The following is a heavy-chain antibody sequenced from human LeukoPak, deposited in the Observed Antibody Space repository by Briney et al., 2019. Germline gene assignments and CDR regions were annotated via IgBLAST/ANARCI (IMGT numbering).Heavy chain of an antibody. CDR1: GFTFSSYE. D-gene: IGHD1-14*01. CDR3: ARRQPFYGMDV. J-gene: IGHJ6*02. V-gene: IGHV3-48*03. CDR2: ISSRSSTI. Sequence: GGSLRLSCAASGFTFSSYEMNWVRQAPGKGLEWISYISSRSSTIYYAGSVKGRFTIPRDNAKNSLYLQMNSLRAEDTALYYCARRQPFYGMDVWGQGTTVTVSS.